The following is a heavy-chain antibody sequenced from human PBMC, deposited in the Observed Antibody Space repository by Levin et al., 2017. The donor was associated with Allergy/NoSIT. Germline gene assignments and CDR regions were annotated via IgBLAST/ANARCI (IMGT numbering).Heavy chain of an antibody. D-gene: IGHD2-21*01. CDR1: GYTFTSYG. CDR2: ISAYNGNT. Sequence: GESLKISCKASGYTFTSYGISWVRQAPGQGLEWMGWISAYNGNTNYAQKLQGRVTMTTDTSTSTAYMELRSLRSDDTAVYYCARYAIRVFDAFDIWGQGTMVTVSS. CDR3: ARYAIRVFDAFDI. J-gene: IGHJ3*02. V-gene: IGHV1-18*01.